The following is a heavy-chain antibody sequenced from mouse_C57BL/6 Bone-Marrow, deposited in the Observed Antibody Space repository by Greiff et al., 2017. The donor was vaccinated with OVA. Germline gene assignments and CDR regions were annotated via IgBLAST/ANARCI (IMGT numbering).Heavy chain of an antibody. D-gene: IGHD2-2*01. CDR2: IDPANGDT. J-gene: IGHJ2*01. Sequence: VQLQQSGAELVRPGASVKLSCTASGFNIKDDYMHWVKQRPEQGLEWIGWIDPANGDTEYASQFQGKATITADTSSNTAYLQLSSLTSGDTAVYYCAMVTTSDYWGKGTTHTVSS. CDR1: GFNIKDDY. V-gene: IGHV14-4*01. CDR3: AMVTTSDY.